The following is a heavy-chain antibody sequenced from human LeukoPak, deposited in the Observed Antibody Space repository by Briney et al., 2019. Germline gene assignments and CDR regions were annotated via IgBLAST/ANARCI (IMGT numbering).Heavy chain of an antibody. CDR2: IKQDGSEK. CDR3: ARDATYNSSWYGGAYYYGMDV. V-gene: IGHV3-7*01. CDR1: GITFSDAW. Sequence: PGGSLRLSCAASGITFSDAWMSWVRQAPGKGLEWVANIKQDGSEKYYVDSVKGRFTISRDNAKNSLYLQMNSLRAEDTAVYYCARDATYNSSWYGGAYYYGMDVWGQGTTVTVSS. D-gene: IGHD6-13*01. J-gene: IGHJ6*02.